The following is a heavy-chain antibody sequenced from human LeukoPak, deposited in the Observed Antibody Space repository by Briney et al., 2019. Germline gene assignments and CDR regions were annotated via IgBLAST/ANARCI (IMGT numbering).Heavy chain of an antibody. CDR3: AGDRGGGAVAGFSITGWFDP. Sequence: SETLSLTCTVSAGSTSSYYSRCIRHPPGDGREWIGSIYYSGSTNYNTSLKGRVPISVATSKNQFSLNLSSLTVAPTAVYYCAGDRGGGAVAGFSITGWFDPWGQGTLDSVSS. J-gene: IGHJ5*02. V-gene: IGHV4-59*01. CDR2: IYYSGST. CDR1: AGSTSSYY. D-gene: IGHD6-19*01.